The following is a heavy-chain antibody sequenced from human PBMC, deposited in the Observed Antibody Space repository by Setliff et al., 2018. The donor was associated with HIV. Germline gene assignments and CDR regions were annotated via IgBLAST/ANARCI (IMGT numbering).Heavy chain of an antibody. CDR3: AKGAWSRELPAFDI. Sequence: PGGSLRLSCAASGFTFSTYAMSWVRQAPRKGLEWMANINKDGSETYYVDSVKGRFTMSRDNAKNTLYLQMNSVRDDDTAVYYCAKGAWSRELPAFDIWGQGTMVTVSS. V-gene: IGHV3-7*03. CDR1: GFTFSTYA. CDR2: INKDGSET. J-gene: IGHJ3*02. D-gene: IGHD1-26*01.